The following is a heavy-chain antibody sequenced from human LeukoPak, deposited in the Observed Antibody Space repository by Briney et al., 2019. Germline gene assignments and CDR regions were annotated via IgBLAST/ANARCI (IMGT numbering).Heavy chain of an antibody. V-gene: IGHV3-53*01. CDR2: IYSGGST. J-gene: IGHJ6*02. CDR3: ARDRGVVGAITPYYYYYGMDV. D-gene: IGHD1-26*01. Sequence: PGGSLRLSCAASGFTVSSNYMSWVRQAPGKGLEWVSVIYSGGSTYYADSVKGRFTISRDNSKNTLYLQMNSLRAEDTAVYYCARDRGVVGAITPYYYYYGMDVWGQGTTVTVSS. CDR1: GFTVSSNY.